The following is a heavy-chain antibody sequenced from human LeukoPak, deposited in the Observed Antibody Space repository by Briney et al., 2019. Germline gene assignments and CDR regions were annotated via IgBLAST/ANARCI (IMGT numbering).Heavy chain of an antibody. CDR1: GGSISSGGHS. CDR3: ARGPPYIVVVTAIGFFDY. J-gene: IGHJ4*02. V-gene: IGHV4-30-2*01. Sequence: SETLSLTCTVSGGSISSGGHSWSWIRQPPGKGLEWIGYIYHSGSGSTYYNPSLKSRVTISIDTSKNQFSLKLSSVTAADTAVYYCARGPPYIVVVTAIGFFDYWGQGTLVTVSS. D-gene: IGHD2-21*02. CDR2: IYHSGSGST.